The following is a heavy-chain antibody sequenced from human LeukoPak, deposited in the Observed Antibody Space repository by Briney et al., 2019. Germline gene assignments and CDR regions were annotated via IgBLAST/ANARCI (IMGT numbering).Heavy chain of an antibody. V-gene: IGHV1-2*02. CDR1: GGTFSSYA. D-gene: IGHD2-2*01. Sequence: GASVKVSCKASGGTFSSYAVSWVRQAPGQGLEWMGWINPYSGAINYAQKFQGRVTLTRDTSISTAYMELSRLTSGDTAVYYCARDPKSQLLLDYWGQGTLVTVSS. J-gene: IGHJ4*02. CDR3: ARDPKSQLLLDY. CDR2: INPYSGAI.